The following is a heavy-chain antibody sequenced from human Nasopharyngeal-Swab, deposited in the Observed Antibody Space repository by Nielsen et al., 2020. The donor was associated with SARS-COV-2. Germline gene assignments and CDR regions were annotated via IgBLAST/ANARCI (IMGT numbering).Heavy chain of an antibody. CDR2: ISYDGSNR. Sequence: GESLKISCAASGFTFNNYAIHWVRQAPGKGLEWVTVISYDGSNRFYADSVKGRFTVSRDNSKNTLYLQMNSLRAEDTAVYYCARRRGPAFNWDDDAFGIWGQGTTVTVSS. CDR3: ARRRGPAFNWDDDAFGI. CDR1: GFTFNNYA. D-gene: IGHD1-20*01. J-gene: IGHJ3*02. V-gene: IGHV3-30-3*01.